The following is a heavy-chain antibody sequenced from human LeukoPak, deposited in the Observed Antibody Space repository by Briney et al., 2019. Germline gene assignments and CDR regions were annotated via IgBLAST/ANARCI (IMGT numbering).Heavy chain of an antibody. V-gene: IGHV4-30-4*08. CDR3: AGQGICGDIDY. CDR1: GGSISSGDYY. J-gene: IGHJ4*02. Sequence: SETLSLTCTVSGGSISSGDYYWSWIRQPRGNGLEWIGYIYYSGSTYYSPSLTSRVTISVDTSQNPFSLKLSSVTAVDTAVYYCAGQGICGDIDYWGLGPLVTVSS. CDR2: IYYSGST. D-gene: IGHD5-24*01.